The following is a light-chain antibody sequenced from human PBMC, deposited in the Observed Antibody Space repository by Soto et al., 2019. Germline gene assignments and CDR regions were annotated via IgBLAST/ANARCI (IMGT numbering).Light chain of an antibody. CDR2: EVS. CDR1: SSDVGGYNY. J-gene: IGLJ1*01. Sequence: QSVLTQPASVSGSPGQSVTISCSGTSSDVGGYNYVSWYQQHPGNAPKLIIYEVSKRPSGVPDRFSGSKSGTTASLAICGLQAEDEADYYCGAYTSSRSLYVFGGGTKVTVL. CDR3: GAYTSSRSLYV. V-gene: IGLV2-14*01.